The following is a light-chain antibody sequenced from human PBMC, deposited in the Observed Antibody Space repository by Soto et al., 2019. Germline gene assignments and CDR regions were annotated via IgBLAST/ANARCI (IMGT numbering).Light chain of an antibody. Sequence: DIVLTQSPLSLPVTPGEPASISCRSNQSLLHSNGYTYFDWYLQKTGQSPLLLIYLGFHRASGVPDRFSGSGSGTDFTLKISRVEAEDVGIYYCMQALQTPITFGQGTRLEIK. J-gene: IGKJ5*01. V-gene: IGKV2-28*01. CDR2: LGF. CDR3: MQALQTPIT. CDR1: QSLLHSNGYTY.